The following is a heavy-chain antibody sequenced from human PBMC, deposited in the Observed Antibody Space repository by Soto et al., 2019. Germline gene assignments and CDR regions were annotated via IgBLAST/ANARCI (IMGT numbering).Heavy chain of an antibody. CDR3: ARNVVGSTSRADYWYFDL. Sequence: EVQLLESGGDSVQPGVSLRLSCAGSLFTFINYSMNWVRQAPGKGLEWVSTISGGGDATFFEDSVRGRLTFSRDNSKNTVTLQMNSLVVDDTAVYYCARNVVGSTSRADYWYFDLWGRGTLVTVSS. J-gene: IGHJ2*01. D-gene: IGHD2-21*01. CDR2: ISGGGDAT. CDR1: LFTFINYS. V-gene: IGHV3-23*01.